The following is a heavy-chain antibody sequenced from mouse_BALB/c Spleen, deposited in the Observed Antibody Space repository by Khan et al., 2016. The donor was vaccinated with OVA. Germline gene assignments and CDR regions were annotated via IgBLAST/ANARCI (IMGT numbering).Heavy chain of an antibody. CDR1: GYTFSNYW. V-gene: IGHV1-7*01. Sequence: QVQLKESGAELAKPGASVKMSCKASGYTFSNYWIHWVKQRPGQGLEWIGYINPSSGHTYYNQTFNDKATLTTDKSSSTAYMQLSSLTSEDSAVYYGARDRIDYGGQGTTLTVSS. CDR2: INPSSGHT. CDR3: ARDRIDY. J-gene: IGHJ2*01.